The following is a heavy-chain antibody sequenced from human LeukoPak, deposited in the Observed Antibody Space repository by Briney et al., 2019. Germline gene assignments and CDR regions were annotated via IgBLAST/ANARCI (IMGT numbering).Heavy chain of an antibody. CDR1: GFMFSSYW. J-gene: IGHJ4*02. D-gene: IGHD2-21*02. V-gene: IGHV3-7*04. Sequence: GGSLRLSRAASGFMFSSYWMSWVRQAPGKGLEWVANIKQGGTEKYYVDSVKGRFTISRDNAKNSLYLQTSSLRAEDTAVYYCARVRGDLYFDFWGQGALVTVSS. CDR3: ARVRGDLYFDF. CDR2: IKQGGTEK.